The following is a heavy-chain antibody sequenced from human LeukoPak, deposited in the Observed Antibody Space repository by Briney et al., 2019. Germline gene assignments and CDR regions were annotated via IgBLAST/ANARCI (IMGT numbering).Heavy chain of an antibody. Sequence: GGSLRLSCAASGFTFSAYSMTWVRQAPGKGLEWLANVKHDESERQYVDSVKGRFTISRDNAKNSVHLLMSSLRAEDTAVYFCAREVTLLVQGNQYYYYMDVWGNGTTVTVSS. CDR3: AREVTLLVQGNQYYYYMDV. CDR2: VKHDESER. V-gene: IGHV3-7*01. CDR1: GFTFSAYS. D-gene: IGHD6-13*01. J-gene: IGHJ6*03.